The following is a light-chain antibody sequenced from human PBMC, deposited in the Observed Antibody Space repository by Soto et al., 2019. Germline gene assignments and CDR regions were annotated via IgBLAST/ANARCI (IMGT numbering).Light chain of an antibody. CDR3: QEYSKWPLFT. V-gene: IGKV3-11*01. CDR1: QSVSSY. Sequence: EIVLTQSPATLSLSPGERATLSCRASQSVSSYLAWYQQKPGQAPRLLIYDASNRATGIPARFSGSGSGTDFTLTISSLEPEDFVVYYCQEYSKWPLFTFGPGTKV. J-gene: IGKJ3*01. CDR2: DAS.